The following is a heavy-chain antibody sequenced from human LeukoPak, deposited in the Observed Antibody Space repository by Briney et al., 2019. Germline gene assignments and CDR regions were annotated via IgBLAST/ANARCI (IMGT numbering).Heavy chain of an antibody. D-gene: IGHD3-22*01. Sequence: SETLSLTCAVYGGSFSGYYWSWIRQPPGKGLEWIGEINHSGSTNYNPSLKSRVTISVDTSKNQFSLKLSSVTAADTAVYYCARLLPIKTVGYWGQGTLVTVSS. V-gene: IGHV4-34*01. CDR1: GGSFSGYY. CDR3: ARLLPIKTVGY. CDR2: INHSGST. J-gene: IGHJ4*02.